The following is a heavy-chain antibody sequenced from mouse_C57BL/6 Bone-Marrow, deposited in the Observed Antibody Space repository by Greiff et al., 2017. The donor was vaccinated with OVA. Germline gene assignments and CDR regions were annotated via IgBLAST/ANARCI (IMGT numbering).Heavy chain of an antibody. V-gene: IGHV1-64*01. CDR3: ARRAYYSNYGFAY. D-gene: IGHD2-5*01. J-gene: IGHJ3*01. CDR2: IHPNSGST. CDR1: GYTFTSYW. Sequence: VQLQQPGAELVKPGASVKLSCKASGYTFTSYWMHWVKQRPGQGLEWIGMIHPNSGSTNYNEKFKSKATLTVDQSSSTAYMQLSSLTSEDSAVYYCARRAYYSNYGFAYWGQGTLVTVSA.